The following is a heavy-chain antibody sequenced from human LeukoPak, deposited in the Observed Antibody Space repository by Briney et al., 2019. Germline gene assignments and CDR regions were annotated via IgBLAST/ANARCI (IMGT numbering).Heavy chain of an antibody. J-gene: IGHJ4*02. CDR2: IYSGGST. D-gene: IGHD2-21*02. CDR1: GFTVSSNY. CDR3: ATLAYCGGDCYGEYYFDY. Sequence: GGSLRLSCAASGFTVSSNYMSWVRQAPGKGLEWVSVIYSGGSTYYADSVKGRFTISRDNSKNTLYLQMNSLRAEDTAVYYCATLAYCGGDCYGEYYFDYWGQGTLVTVSS. V-gene: IGHV3-66*04.